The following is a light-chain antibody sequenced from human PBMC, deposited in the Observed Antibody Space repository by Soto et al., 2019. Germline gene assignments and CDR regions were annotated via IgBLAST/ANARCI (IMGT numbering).Light chain of an antibody. J-gene: IGKJ5*01. Sequence: DIQMTQSPSSLSAFVGDRVTITCRASESISRHLNWYQQKPGKAPKLLIYAASSLQNGVPSRFSGGGSGTDFTLTINNLQPADFATYYCQQSYSTPSITFGQGTRLEIK. CDR1: ESISRH. CDR3: QQSYSTPSIT. V-gene: IGKV1-39*01. CDR2: AAS.